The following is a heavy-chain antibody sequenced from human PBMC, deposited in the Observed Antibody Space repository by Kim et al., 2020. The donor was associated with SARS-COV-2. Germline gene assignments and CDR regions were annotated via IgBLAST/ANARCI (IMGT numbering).Heavy chain of an antibody. Sequence: GGSLRLSCAASGFSFSSHCMNWVRQAPGKGLELVANIKQDGSERYYVDSVKGRFTISRDNAKNSLYLQMNSLRAEDTAVYYCATEYPWDCSSIWCSGPFDYWGRGTLVTVSS. J-gene: IGHJ4*02. V-gene: IGHV3-7*01. CDR3: ATEYPWDCSSIWCSGPFDY. CDR2: IKQDGSER. CDR1: GFSFSSHC. D-gene: IGHD2-2*01.